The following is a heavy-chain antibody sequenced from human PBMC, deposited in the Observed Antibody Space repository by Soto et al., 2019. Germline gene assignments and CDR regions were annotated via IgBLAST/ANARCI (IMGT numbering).Heavy chain of an antibody. J-gene: IGHJ4*02. CDR2: IIPIFGTA. D-gene: IGHD6-13*01. CDR1: GGTFSSYA. Sequence: GASVKVSCKASGGTFSSYAISWVRQAPGQGLEWMGGIIPIFGTANYAQKFQGRVTITADESTSTVYMELSSLRSEDTAVYYCARVGSSWYGDYWGQGTLVTVSS. CDR3: ARVGSSWYGDY. V-gene: IGHV1-69*13.